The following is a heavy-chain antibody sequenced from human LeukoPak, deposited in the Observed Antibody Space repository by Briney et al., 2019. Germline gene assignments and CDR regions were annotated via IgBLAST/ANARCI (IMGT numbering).Heavy chain of an antibody. Sequence: GGSLRLSCAVSGFTFSAYSMNWVRQAPGKGLEWVSFISGSSSAKYYADSVKGRFTISRDNAKNTLYLQMNSLRAEDTAVYYCARDMRTTYQLLPYGMDVWGQGTTVTVSS. CDR2: ISGSSSAK. V-gene: IGHV3-48*01. D-gene: IGHD2-2*01. J-gene: IGHJ6*02. CDR1: GFTFSAYS. CDR3: ARDMRTTYQLLPYGMDV.